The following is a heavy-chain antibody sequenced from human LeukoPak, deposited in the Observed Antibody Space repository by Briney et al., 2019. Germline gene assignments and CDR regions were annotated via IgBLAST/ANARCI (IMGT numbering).Heavy chain of an antibody. J-gene: IGHJ4*02. CDR3: AREPANWKFDY. D-gene: IGHD1-20*01. V-gene: IGHV3-74*01. Sequence: PGGSLRLSCAASGFTFSTYWMSWVRQAPGKGLVWVSRINSDGSSINYADSVKGRFTISRDNAKNTLYLQTNSLRADDTAVYYCAREPANWKFDYWGQGTLVTVSS. CDR2: INSDGSSI. CDR1: GFTFSTYW.